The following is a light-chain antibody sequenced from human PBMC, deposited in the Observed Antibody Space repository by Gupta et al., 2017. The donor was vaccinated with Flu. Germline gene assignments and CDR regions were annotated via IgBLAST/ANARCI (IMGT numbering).Light chain of an antibody. CDR1: SSDIGGYNY. V-gene: IGLV2-14*01. J-gene: IGLJ3*02. CDR3: GSYTSSSTWV. CDR2: EVT. Sequence: QSALTQPASVSGSPGQSITIPCTGTSSDIGGYNYVSWYQQHPGKAPKLMIYEVTNRPSGVSNRFSGPKSGNTASLTISGLQAEDEADYFCGSYTSSSTWVFGGGTKLTVL.